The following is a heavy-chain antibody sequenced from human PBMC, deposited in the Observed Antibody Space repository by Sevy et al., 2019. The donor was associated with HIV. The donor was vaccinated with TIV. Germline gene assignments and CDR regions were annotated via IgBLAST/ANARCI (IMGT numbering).Heavy chain of an antibody. CDR3: ARGDRVLRYFDWFPSPYFDY. D-gene: IGHD3-9*01. J-gene: IGHJ4*02. CDR2: ISSSGSTI. CDR1: GFTFSDYY. V-gene: IGHV3-11*01. Sequence: GGSLRLSCAASGFTFSDYYMSWIRQAPGKGLEWVSYISSSGSTIYYADSVKGRFTISRDNAKNSLYLKMNSLRAEDTAVYYCARGDRVLRYFDWFPSPYFDYWGQGTLVTVSS.